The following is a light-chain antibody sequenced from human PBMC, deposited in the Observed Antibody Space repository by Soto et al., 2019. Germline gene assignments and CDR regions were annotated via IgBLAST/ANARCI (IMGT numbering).Light chain of an antibody. V-gene: IGLV1-40*01. CDR3: QSYDSSLTV. J-gene: IGLJ1*01. CDR2: ANN. Sequence: QSVLTQPPSVSGAPGQRVTISCSGSSSNIGAGYDVHWYQQLPGKAPKLLIYANNNRPSGVPDRFSGSKSVTSASLAIAGLQAEDEADYYCQSYDSSLTVFGTETKVTVL. CDR1: SSNIGAGYD.